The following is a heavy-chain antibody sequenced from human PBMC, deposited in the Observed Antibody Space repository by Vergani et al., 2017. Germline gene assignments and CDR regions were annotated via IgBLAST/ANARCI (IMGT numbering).Heavy chain of an antibody. CDR3: AGVQLELRFFDY. J-gene: IGHJ4*02. D-gene: IGHD1-7*01. CDR2: ISSSRSYI. Sequence: VQLVESGGGLVKPGGSLRLSCPASGFTFSSYIMNWVRQAPGKGLEWVSSISSSRSYIYYADSVKGRFTISRDNAKNSLYLQMNSLRAEDTAVYYCAGVQLELRFFDYWGQGTLVTVSS. V-gene: IGHV3-21*01. CDR1: GFTFSSYI.